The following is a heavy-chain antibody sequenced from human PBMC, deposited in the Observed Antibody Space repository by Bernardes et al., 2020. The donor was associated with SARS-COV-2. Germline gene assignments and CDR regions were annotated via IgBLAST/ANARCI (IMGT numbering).Heavy chain of an antibody. CDR1: GYSFTTYW. J-gene: IGHJ4*02. D-gene: IGHD6-13*01. CDR2: IYPGDSDT. CDR3: AVLSYSSSWYMGYFDH. Sequence: GESLKISCKGSGYSFTTYWIGWVRQMPGKGLEWMGIIYPGDSDTRYSPSFQGQVTISADKSITTAYLQWSSLKASDTAMYYCAVLSYSSSWYMGYFDHWGQGTLVTVSS. V-gene: IGHV5-51*01.